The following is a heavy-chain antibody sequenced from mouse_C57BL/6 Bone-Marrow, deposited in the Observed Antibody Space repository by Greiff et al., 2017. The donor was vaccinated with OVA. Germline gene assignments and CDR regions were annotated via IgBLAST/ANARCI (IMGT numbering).Heavy chain of an antibody. J-gene: IGHJ4*01. Sequence: QVQLQQPGAELVKPGASVKLSCKASGYTFTSYWMQWVKQRPGQGLEWIGEIDPSDSYTNYNQKFKGKATLTVDTSSSTAYMQLSSLTSEDSAVYYCARRGLRRDGGDYWGQGTSVTVSS. CDR2: IDPSDSYT. D-gene: IGHD2-4*01. CDR1: GYTFTSYW. CDR3: ARRGLRRDGGDY. V-gene: IGHV1-50*01.